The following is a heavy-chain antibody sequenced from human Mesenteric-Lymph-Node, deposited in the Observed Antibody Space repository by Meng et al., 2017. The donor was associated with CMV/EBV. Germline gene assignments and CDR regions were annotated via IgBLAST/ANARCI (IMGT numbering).Heavy chain of an antibody. CDR2: ISSSSSTI. V-gene: IGHV3-11*04. D-gene: IGHD1-1*01. J-gene: IGHJ4*02. Sequence: GGSLRLSCAASGFTFSDYYMSWIRQAPGKGLEWLSYISSSSSTIYYADSVKGRFTISRDNAKNSLYLQMSSLRAEDTAVYYCAREGDGSNYYYWGQGTLVTVSS. CDR3: AREGDGSNYYY. CDR1: GFTFSDYY.